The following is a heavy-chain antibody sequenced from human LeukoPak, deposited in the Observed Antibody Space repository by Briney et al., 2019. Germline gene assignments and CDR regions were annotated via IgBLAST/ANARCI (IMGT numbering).Heavy chain of an antibody. CDR3: ARSSVTTYNIFDY. V-gene: IGHV4-30-2*01. CDR1: GGSLSSGGYS. Sequence: SETLSLTCAVSGGSLSSGGYSWSWIRQPPGKGLEWIGYIYHSGSTYYNPSLKSRVTISVDRSKNQFSLKLSSVTAADTAVYYCARSSVTTYNIFDYWGQGTLVTVSS. J-gene: IGHJ4*02. CDR2: IYHSGST. D-gene: IGHD4-17*01.